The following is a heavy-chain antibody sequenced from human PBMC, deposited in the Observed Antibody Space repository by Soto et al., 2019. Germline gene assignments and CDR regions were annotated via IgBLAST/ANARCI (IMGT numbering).Heavy chain of an antibody. Sequence: EVQLLESGGGLVQPGGSLRLSCAASGFTFSSYAMSWVRQAPGKGLEWVSIIGVGGGDRYYPESVKGRFTISRDNSRDTLYLEMNSLSDEDTAVHYFVRVRFRELVWGQGTLVNVSS. CDR3: VRVRFRELV. D-gene: IGHD3-10*01. CDR2: IGVGGGDR. CDR1: GFTFSSYA. J-gene: IGHJ4*02. V-gene: IGHV3-23*01.